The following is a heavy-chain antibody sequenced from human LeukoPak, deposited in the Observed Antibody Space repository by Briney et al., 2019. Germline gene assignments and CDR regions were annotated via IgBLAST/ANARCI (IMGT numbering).Heavy chain of an antibody. J-gene: IGHJ6*03. CDR2: IYYSGST. Sequence: SETLSLTCTVSGGSISSYYWSWIRQPPGKGLEWIGYIYYSGSTNYKPSLKSRVTISVDTSNNQSSLKLNSVTAADTAVYYCARMTNSGYNSYYYYIDVWGKGTTFTISS. V-gene: IGHV4-59*08. D-gene: IGHD3-22*01. CDR3: ARMTNSGYNSYYYYIDV. CDR1: GGSISSYY.